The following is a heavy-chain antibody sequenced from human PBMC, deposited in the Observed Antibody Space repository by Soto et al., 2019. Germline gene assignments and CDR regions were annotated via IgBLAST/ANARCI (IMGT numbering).Heavy chain of an antibody. Sequence: QVQLVQSGAEVKKPGASVKVSCKASGYTFTSSDINWVLQATGQGLEWMGWMNPNSGNTGYAQKFQGRVTMTRNTSISTAYMERSSLRSEDTAVYYFSRGRYSSSWQFDYWGQGTLVTVAS. CDR1: GYTFTSSD. D-gene: IGHD6-13*01. CDR3: SRGRYSSSWQFDY. CDR2: MNPNSGNT. V-gene: IGHV1-8*01. J-gene: IGHJ4*02.